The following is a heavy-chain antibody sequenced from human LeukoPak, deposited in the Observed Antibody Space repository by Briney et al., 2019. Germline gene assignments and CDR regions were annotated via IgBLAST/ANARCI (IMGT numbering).Heavy chain of an antibody. J-gene: IGHJ3*02. D-gene: IGHD3-3*01. CDR1: GFTFSTYG. Sequence: GRSLRLSCAASGFTFSTYGMHWVRQAPGKGLEWVAVIWYDGSNKYYADSVKGRFTISRDNSKNTLSLQMNSLRAEDTAVYYCASVVGGYYPPVDGFDIWGQGTMVTVSS. CDR3: ASVVGGYYPPVDGFDI. V-gene: IGHV3-33*01. CDR2: IWYDGSNK.